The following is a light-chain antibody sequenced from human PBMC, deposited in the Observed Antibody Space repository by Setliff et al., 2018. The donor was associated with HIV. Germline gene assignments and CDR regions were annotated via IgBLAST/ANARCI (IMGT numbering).Light chain of an antibody. CDR3: SSYTSISTYV. Sequence: QSVLTQPPSVSGSPGQSVTNSCTGTSSDVGSYNRVSWYQQPPGTAPKLMIYEINNRPSGVPDRFSGSKSGNTASLTISGLQAEDEADYYCSSYTSISTYVFGTGTKVTVL. CDR1: SSDVGSYNR. V-gene: IGLV2-18*02. J-gene: IGLJ1*01. CDR2: EIN.